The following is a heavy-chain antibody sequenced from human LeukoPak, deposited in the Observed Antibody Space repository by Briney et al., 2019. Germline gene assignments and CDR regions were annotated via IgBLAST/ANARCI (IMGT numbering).Heavy chain of an antibody. V-gene: IGHV3-21*01. J-gene: IGHJ4*02. CDR2: ISSSSSYI. Sequence: GGSLRLSCAASGFTFSSYSMNWVRQAPGKGLEWVSSISSSSSYIYYADSVKGRFTISRDNAKNSLYLQMNSLRAEDTAVYYCAKSGPGPSTYYYDSSGYYQIDYWGQGTLVTVSS. CDR1: GFTFSSYS. D-gene: IGHD3-22*01. CDR3: AKSGPGPSTYYYDSSGYYQIDY.